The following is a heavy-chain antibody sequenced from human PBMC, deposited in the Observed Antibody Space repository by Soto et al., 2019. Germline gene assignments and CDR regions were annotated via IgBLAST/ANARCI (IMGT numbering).Heavy chain of an antibody. CDR2: IYYSGST. D-gene: IGHD3-10*01. V-gene: IGHV4-59*01. J-gene: IGHJ6*03. Sequence: PSETLSLTCTVSGGSISSYYWSWIRQPPGKGLEWIGYIYYSGSTNYNPSLKSRVTISVDTPKNQFSLKLSSVTAADTAVYYCASPSRGGIYYMDVWGKGTTVTVSS. CDR3: ASPSRGGIYYMDV. CDR1: GGSISSYY.